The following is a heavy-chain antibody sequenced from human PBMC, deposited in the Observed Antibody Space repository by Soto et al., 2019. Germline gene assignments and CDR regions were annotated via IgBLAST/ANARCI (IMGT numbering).Heavy chain of an antibody. D-gene: IGHD3-22*01. CDR1: GGTFSSYA. V-gene: IGHV1-69*13. CDR3: ARVLTTPGPFDY. CDR2: IIPIFGTA. Sequence: SVKVSCKASGGTFSSYAISWVRQAPGQGLEWMGGIIPIFGTANYAQKFQGRVTITADESTSTAYMELSSLRSEDTAVYYCARVLTTPGPFDYWGQGTLVTVSS. J-gene: IGHJ4*02.